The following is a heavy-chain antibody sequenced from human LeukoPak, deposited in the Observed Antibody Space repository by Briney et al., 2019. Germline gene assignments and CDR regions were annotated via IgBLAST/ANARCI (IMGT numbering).Heavy chain of an antibody. CDR3: ATDDSYGLSG. D-gene: IGHD5-18*01. CDR1: GYTFTSNY. CDR2: ISPSGGST. V-gene: IGHV1-46*01. Sequence: GASVKVSCKAFGYTFTSNYMHWVRQVPGQGPEWMGVISPSGGSTTYAQKFQGRVTMTEDTSTDTAYMELSSLRSEDTAVYYCATDDSYGLSGWGQGTLVTVSS. J-gene: IGHJ4*02.